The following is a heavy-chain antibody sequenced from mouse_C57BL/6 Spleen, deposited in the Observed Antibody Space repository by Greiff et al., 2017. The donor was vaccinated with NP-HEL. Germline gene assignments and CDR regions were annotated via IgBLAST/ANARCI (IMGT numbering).Heavy chain of an antibody. D-gene: IGHD1-1*01. J-gene: IGHJ4*01. V-gene: IGHV5-17*01. CDR1: GFTFSDYG. CDR2: ISSGSSTI. CDR3: ARRFTTVVATVAMDY. Sequence: EVQLVESGGGLVKPGGSLKLSCAASGFTFSDYGMHWVRQAPEKGLEWVAYISSGSSTIYYADTVKGRFTISRDNAKNTLFLQMTSLRSEDTAMYYFARRFTTVVATVAMDYWGQGTSVTVSS.